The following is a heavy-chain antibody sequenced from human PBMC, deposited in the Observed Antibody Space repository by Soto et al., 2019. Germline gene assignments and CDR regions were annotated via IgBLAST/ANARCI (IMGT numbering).Heavy chain of an antibody. V-gene: IGHV1-8*01. J-gene: IGHJ5*02. CDR3: ARVAGYCSSPSCYWFDP. CDR1: GYTFTSYD. CDR2: MNPNNGNA. Sequence: RASVKVSCKASGYTFTSYDINWVRQATGQGLEWMGWMNPNNGNAGYAQKFRGRVSMTRNTSISTAYMELSSLRSEDTAVYFCARVAGYCSSPSCYWFDPWGQGTLVTVSS. D-gene: IGHD2-2*01.